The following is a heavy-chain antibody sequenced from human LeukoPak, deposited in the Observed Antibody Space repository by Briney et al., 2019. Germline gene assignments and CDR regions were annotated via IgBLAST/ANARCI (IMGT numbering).Heavy chain of an antibody. D-gene: IGHD6-25*01. CDR1: GGSFSGYY. Sequence: SETLSLTCAVYGGSFSGYYWNWIRQPPGKGLEWIGEINHSGSTNYNPSLKSRVTISVDTSKNQFSLKLSSVTAADTAAYYCATLSSAFSGFEYWGQGTLVTVSS. CDR2: INHSGST. CDR3: ATLSSAFSGFEY. J-gene: IGHJ4*02. V-gene: IGHV4-34*01.